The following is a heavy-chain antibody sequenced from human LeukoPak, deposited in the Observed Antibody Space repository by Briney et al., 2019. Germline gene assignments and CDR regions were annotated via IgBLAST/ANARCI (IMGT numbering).Heavy chain of an antibody. V-gene: IGHV3-30-3*01. Sequence: PGRSLRLSCAASGFTFSSYAMHWVRQAPGKGLEWVAVISYDGSNKYYADSVKGRFTISRDNSKNTLYLQMNSLRAEDTAVYYCARDNPVATADGSGSYYIPTLDYWGQGTLVTVSS. J-gene: IGHJ4*02. D-gene: IGHD3-10*01. CDR2: ISYDGSNK. CDR3: ARDNPVATADGSGSYYIPTLDY. CDR1: GFTFSSYA.